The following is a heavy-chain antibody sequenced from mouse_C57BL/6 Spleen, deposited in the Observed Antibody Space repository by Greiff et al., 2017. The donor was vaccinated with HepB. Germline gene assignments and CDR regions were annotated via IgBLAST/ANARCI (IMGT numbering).Heavy chain of an antibody. Sequence: VQLQQSGPELVKPGASVKIPCKASGYTFTDYNMDWVKQSHGKSLEWIGDINPNNGGTIYNQKFKGKATLTVDKSSSTAYMELRSLTSEDTAVYYCAREAGDYDGDGYFDVWGTGTTVTVSS. J-gene: IGHJ1*03. CDR2: INPNNGGT. CDR1: GYTFTDYN. CDR3: AREAGDYDGDGYFDV. V-gene: IGHV1-18*01. D-gene: IGHD2-4*01.